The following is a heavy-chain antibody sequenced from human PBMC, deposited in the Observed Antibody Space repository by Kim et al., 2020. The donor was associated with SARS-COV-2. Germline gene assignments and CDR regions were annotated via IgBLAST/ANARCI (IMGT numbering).Heavy chain of an antibody. Sequence: SKTLSLTCSVSGDSISRTSYYWGWIRQPPGKGLEWIASIDSNRNTYYNSTLESRVTISVDPSKNHVSLKMVSVTAAATGLYYCARSSGWYGFDSWGQG. CDR2: IDSNRNT. CDR3: ARSSGWYGFDS. CDR1: GDSISRTSYY. D-gene: IGHD6-19*01. V-gene: IGHV4-39*02. J-gene: IGHJ4*02.